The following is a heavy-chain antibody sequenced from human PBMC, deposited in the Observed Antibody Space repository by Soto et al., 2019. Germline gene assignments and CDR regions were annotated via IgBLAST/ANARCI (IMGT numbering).Heavy chain of an antibody. V-gene: IGHV3-48*02. J-gene: IGHJ4*02. CDR3: ASSSGEGYDY. Sequence: EVHLVEAGGNLVQPGGSLRLDCTASGFTFNIYRMDWVRQAPGKGLECVSAIILTGSTIYYADSVKGRVSISRDDAKRSLYLQMTGLRDEDTAVYYCASSSGEGYDYWGQGTLVTVSS. D-gene: IGHD6-6*01. CDR1: GFTFNIYR. CDR2: IILTGSTI.